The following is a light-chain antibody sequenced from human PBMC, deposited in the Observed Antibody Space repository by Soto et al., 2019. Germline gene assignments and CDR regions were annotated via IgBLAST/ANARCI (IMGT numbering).Light chain of an antibody. CDR3: QETFSTPWK. V-gene: IGKV1-39*01. CDR2: SAS. CDR1: QTIHSY. Sequence: DVQMTHAPSSRAASVGDRITLTCRASQTIHSYLHWYQFKPGKAPQLLIQSASSLHSGVPSRFSGSGSGTHFTLIISSLQPEDSATYYCQETFSTPWKCGQGNKGDIK. J-gene: IGKJ1*01.